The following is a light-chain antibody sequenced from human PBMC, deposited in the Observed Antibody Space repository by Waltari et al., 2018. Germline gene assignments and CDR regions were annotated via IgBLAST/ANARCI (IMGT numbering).Light chain of an antibody. CDR2: GKE. Sequence: SSELTQGPDVSVALGQTVKITCQGDSLRTSYASWYQVKPGQAPVLVLFGKEKRPSGIPDRIAGYSSGTTSSLTITGAQAEDEADYSCHARKGRDNQVVFGGGTKLPVL. CDR3: HARKGRDNQVV. V-gene: IGLV3-19*01. J-gene: IGLJ3*02. CDR1: SLRTSY.